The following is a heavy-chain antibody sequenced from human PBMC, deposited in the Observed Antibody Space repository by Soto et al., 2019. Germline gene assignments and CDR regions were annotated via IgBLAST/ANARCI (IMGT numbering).Heavy chain of an antibody. D-gene: IGHD2-15*01. V-gene: IGHV4-39*01. CDR2: IYYSGNT. Sequence: QLQLQESGPGLVKPSETLSLTCTVSGGSISSSSYYWGWIRQPPGKGLEWIGSIYYSGNTYSNPSLKSRVPRSLPTSKNQCPLNLSSVTSAYTSVYYCARRSCRGGSCYQSTGYFDCWGQGTLVTVSP. CDR3: ARRSCRGGSCYQSTGYFDC. J-gene: IGHJ4*02. CDR1: GGSISSSSYY.